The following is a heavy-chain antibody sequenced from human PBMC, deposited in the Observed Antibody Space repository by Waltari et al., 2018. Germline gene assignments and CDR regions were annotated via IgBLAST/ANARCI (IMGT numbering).Heavy chain of an antibody. J-gene: IGHJ3*02. CDR1: GGTFSSYA. D-gene: IGHD3-22*01. Sequence: QVQLVQSGAEVKKPGSSVKVSCKASGGTFSSYAISWVRQAPGQGLEWMGGMIPIFGTANYAQKCQGRVTITTDESTSTAYMELSSLRSEDMAVYYCASPNYDSSGYVDAFDIWGQGTMVTVSS. CDR2: MIPIFGTA. V-gene: IGHV1-69*05. CDR3: ASPNYDSSGYVDAFDI.